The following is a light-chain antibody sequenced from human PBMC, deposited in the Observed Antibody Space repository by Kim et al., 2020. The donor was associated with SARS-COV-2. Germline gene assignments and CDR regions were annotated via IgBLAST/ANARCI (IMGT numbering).Light chain of an antibody. J-gene: IGLJ1*01. CDR1: SSDVGSYNL. V-gene: IGLV2-23*02. CDR2: EVS. CDR3: CSCAGSSTPGV. Sequence: QSFTISCTETSSDVGSYNLVSWYQQHPGKAPKLMIYEVSKRPSGVSNRFSGSKSGNTASLTISGLQAEDEADYYCCSCAGSSTPGVFGTGTKVTVL.